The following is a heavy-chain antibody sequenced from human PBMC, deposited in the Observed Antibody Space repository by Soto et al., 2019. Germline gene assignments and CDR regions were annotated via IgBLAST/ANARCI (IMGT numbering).Heavy chain of an antibody. CDR1: GFTVSSNY. D-gene: IGHD4-17*01. CDR3: ARDDYPNRFDP. J-gene: IGHJ5*02. V-gene: IGHV3-66*01. CDR2: IYSGGST. Sequence: EVQLVESGGGLVQPGGSLRLSCAASGFTVSSNYMSWVRQAPGKGLEWVSVIYSGGSTYYADSVKGRFTISRDNSKNTLYLQMNSLRAEDTAVYYCARDDYPNRFDPWGQGTLVTVSS.